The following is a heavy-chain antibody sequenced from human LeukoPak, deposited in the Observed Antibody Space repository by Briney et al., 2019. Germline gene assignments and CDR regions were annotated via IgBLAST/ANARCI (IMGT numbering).Heavy chain of an antibody. J-gene: IGHJ6*03. V-gene: IGHV3-7*01. CDR3: PGWPVSCSWYLLYYDYYYMDV. CDR1: GFIFSSYR. D-gene: IGHD6-13*01. CDR2: IKQDGSEK. Sequence: GGSLRLSCAASGFIFSSYRVSGVRQAPGKGLEWVANIKQDGSEKYYVDSVKGRFTISRDNAKNSLYLQMTSLRAEDVAVCCCPGWPVSCSWYLLYYDYYYMDVWGKGTTVTVSS.